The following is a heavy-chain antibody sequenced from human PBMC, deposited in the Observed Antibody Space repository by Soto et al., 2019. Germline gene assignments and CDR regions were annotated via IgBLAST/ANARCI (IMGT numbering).Heavy chain of an antibody. CDR3: ARSRGSDYTRSYYFDY. J-gene: IGHJ4*02. CDR2: IIPILGIA. V-gene: IGHV1-69*02. Sequence: QVQLVQSGAEVKKPGSSVKVSCKASGGTFSSYTISWVRQAPGQGLEWMGRIIPILGIANYAQKFQGRVTITADKSTSTAYMELSSLRSEDTAVYYCARSRGSDYTRSYYFDYWGQGTLVTVSS. D-gene: IGHD2-21*02. CDR1: GGTFSSYT.